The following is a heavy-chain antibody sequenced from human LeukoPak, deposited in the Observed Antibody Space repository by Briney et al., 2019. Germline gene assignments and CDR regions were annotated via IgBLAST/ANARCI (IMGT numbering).Heavy chain of an antibody. CDR3: AGRDILTGYYDY. CDR1: GGSISSYY. V-gene: IGHV4-59*08. Sequence: SETLSLTCTVSGGSISSYYLSWLRQPPGKGLEWIGYIYYSWSTNYNPSLKSRVTISVDPSKNQCALKLSSVTAADTAVYYCAGRDILTGYYDYWGQGTLVTVSS. J-gene: IGHJ4*02. D-gene: IGHD3-9*01. CDR2: IYYSWST.